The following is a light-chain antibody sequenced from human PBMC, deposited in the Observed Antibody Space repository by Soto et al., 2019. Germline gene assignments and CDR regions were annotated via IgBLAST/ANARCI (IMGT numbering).Light chain of an antibody. CDR2: HAS. CDR1: QSISNW. V-gene: IGKV1-5*01. CDR3: QQYNSYS. J-gene: IGKJ1*01. Sequence: DIQRTQSPSTLPASVGDRVTITCRASQSISNWLAWYQPKPGTAPKVLIYHASNLQSGVPSRFSGSGSGTEFTLTISSMQPDDFATYYCQQYNSYSFGQGTKVDIK.